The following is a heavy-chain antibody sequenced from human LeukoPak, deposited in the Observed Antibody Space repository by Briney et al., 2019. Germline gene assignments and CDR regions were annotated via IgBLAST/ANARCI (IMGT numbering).Heavy chain of an antibody. CDR3: ASSDDAFDY. CDR2: IYTSGST. D-gene: IGHD1-1*01. V-gene: IGHV4-61*02. Sequence: SETLSLTCTVSGGSISSSSYYWSWIRQPAGKGLEWIGRIYTSGSTNYNPSLKSRVTISVDTSKNQFSLKLSSVTAADTAVYYCASSDDAFDYWGRGTLVTVSS. CDR1: GGSISSSSYY. J-gene: IGHJ4*02.